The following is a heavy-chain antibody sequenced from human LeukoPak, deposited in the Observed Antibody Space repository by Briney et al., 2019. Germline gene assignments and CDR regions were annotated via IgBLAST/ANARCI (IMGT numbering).Heavy chain of an antibody. V-gene: IGHV3-23*01. J-gene: IGHJ6*02. CDR3: ARERVTGTSYYYYYGMDV. CDR2: ISGSGGST. D-gene: IGHD6-19*01. CDR1: GFTFSSYA. Sequence: AGGSLRLSCAASGFTFSSYAMSWVRQAPGKGLEWVSAISGSGGSTYYADSVKGRFTISRDNSKNTLYLQMNSLRAEDTAVYYCARERVTGTSYYYYYGMDVWGQGTTVTVSS.